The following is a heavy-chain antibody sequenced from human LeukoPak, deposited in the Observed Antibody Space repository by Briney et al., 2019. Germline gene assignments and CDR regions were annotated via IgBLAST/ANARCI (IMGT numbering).Heavy chain of an antibody. CDR2: ISSSGSTI. CDR1: GFTFSSYE. CDR3: ARGEYNWNYKYWFDP. Sequence: GGSLRLSCAASGFTFSSYEMNWVRQAPGKGLEWVSYISSSGSTIYYADSVKGRFTISRDNAKNSLYLQMNSLRAEDTAVYYCARGEYNWNYKYWFDPWGQGTLVTVSS. J-gene: IGHJ5*02. D-gene: IGHD1-7*01. V-gene: IGHV3-48*03.